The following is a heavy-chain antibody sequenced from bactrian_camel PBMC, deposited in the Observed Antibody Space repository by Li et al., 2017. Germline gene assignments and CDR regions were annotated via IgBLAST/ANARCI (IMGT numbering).Heavy chain of an antibody. J-gene: IGHJ6*01. CDR2: IAGDGST. CDR3: AANKDCVTWYQGGY. D-gene: IGHD2*01. CDR1: ASAIRTGC. Sequence: HVQLVESGGASVQVGGSLRLSCVTSASAIRTGCMAWFRQTPGKEREGVAAIAGDGSTDYADSVKGRFTISKDNDKTTLSLRMNNLKPEDAAKYTCAANKDCVTWYQGGYWGQGTQVTVS. V-gene: IGHV3S53*01.